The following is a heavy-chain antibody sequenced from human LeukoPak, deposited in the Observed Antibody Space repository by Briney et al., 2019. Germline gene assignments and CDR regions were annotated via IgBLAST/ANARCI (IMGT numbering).Heavy chain of an antibody. V-gene: IGHV3-23*01. CDR1: GFTFSSYA. CDR2: ISGSGGST. J-gene: IGHJ4*02. CDR3: AKDRPTVYSSSWLHFLDS. Sequence: GGSLRLSCAASGFTFSSYAMSWVRQAPGKGLEWVSNISGSGGSTYYADSVKGRFTISRDNSKNTLYLQMNSLRAEDTAIYYCAKDRPTVYSSSWLHFLDSWGQGTLVTVSS. D-gene: IGHD6-13*01.